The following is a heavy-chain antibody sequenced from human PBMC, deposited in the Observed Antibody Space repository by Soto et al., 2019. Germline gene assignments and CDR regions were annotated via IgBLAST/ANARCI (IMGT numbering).Heavy chain of an antibody. V-gene: IGHV1-69*12. J-gene: IGHJ6*02. CDR1: GGTFSSYA. CDR3: ARGFFGGITGTPLFFGMDV. Sequence: QVQLVQSGAEVKKPGSSVKVSCKASGGTFSSYAISWVRQAPGQGLEWMGGIIPIFGTANYAQKFQGRVTITADESTSTAYMELSSLRSEDTAVYYCARGFFGGITGTPLFFGMDVWGQGTTVTVSS. CDR2: IIPIFGTA. D-gene: IGHD1-20*01.